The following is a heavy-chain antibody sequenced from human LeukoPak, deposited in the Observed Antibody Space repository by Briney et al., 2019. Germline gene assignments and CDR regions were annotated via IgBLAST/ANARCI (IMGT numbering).Heavy chain of an antibody. CDR1: GYSFTSYW. J-gene: IGHJ4*02. V-gene: IGHV5-51*01. CDR3: ARRWDYGGNSIGY. Sequence: GASLQISCKGSGYSFTSYWIGWVRPMPGKGLEWMGIIYPGDSDTRYSPSFQGQVTISAHKSISTAYLQWSSLKASDTAMYYSARRWDYGGNSIGYWGQGTLVTVSS. CDR2: IYPGDSDT. D-gene: IGHD4-23*01.